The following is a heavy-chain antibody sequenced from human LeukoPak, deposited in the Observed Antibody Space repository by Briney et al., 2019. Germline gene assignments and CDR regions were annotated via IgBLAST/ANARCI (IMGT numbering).Heavy chain of an antibody. CDR1: GGTFSSYA. V-gene: IGHV1-69*04. CDR2: IIPILGIA. CDR3: ARGTVKEDYYDSSGYYEV. D-gene: IGHD3-22*01. Sequence: SVKVSCKASGGTFSSYAISWVRQAPGQGLEWMGRIIPILGIANYAQKFQGRVTITADKSTSTAYMELSSLRSEDTAVYYCARGTVKEDYYDSSGYYEVWGQGTLVTVSS. J-gene: IGHJ4*02.